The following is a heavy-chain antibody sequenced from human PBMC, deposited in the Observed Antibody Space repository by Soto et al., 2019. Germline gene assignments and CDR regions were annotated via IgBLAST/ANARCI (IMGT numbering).Heavy chain of an antibody. J-gene: IGHJ6*02. CDR3: ARDIGYGSGSYYKNYYYYGMDG. CDR1: GFTFSSYA. V-gene: IGHV3-30-3*01. D-gene: IGHD3-10*01. Sequence: QVQLVESGGGVVQPGRSLRLSCAASGFTFSSYAMHWVRQAPGKGLEWVAVISYDGSNKYYADSVKGRFTISRNNSKKMLDLQMNSLRDEDTAGYYCARDIGYGSGSYYKNYYYYGMDGWGQGTTVTVAS. CDR2: ISYDGSNK.